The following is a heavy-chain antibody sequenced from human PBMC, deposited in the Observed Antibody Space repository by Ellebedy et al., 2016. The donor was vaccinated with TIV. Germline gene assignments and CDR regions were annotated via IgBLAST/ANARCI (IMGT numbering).Heavy chain of an antibody. V-gene: IGHV3-7*04. CDR1: GFTFTRYW. CDR2: IKFDEIEK. CDR3: ARDIVQLPNGDAFDF. J-gene: IGHJ3*01. D-gene: IGHD1-1*01. Sequence: GESLKIYCAASGFTFTRYWMAWLRQAPGKGLEYVAHIKFDEIEKYYADSVKGRFTISRDNARNSLYLQMNSLKVGDTAVYYCARDIVQLPNGDAFDFWGQGTTVTVSS.